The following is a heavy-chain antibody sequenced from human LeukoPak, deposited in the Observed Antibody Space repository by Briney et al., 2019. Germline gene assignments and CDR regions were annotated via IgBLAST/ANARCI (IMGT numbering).Heavy chain of an antibody. CDR3: ARDLSMDRFDP. Sequence: GGSLRLSCAASGFTFSSYWMSWVRQAPGKGLEWVANIKQDGSEKYYVDSVKGRFAISRDNAKNSLYLQMNSLRAEDTAVYYCARDLSMDRFDPWGQGTLVTVSS. J-gene: IGHJ5*02. V-gene: IGHV3-7*01. CDR1: GFTFSSYW. CDR2: IKQDGSEK. D-gene: IGHD2/OR15-2a*01.